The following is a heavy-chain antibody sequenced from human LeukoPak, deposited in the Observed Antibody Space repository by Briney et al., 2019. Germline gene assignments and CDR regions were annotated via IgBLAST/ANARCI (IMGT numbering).Heavy chain of an antibody. V-gene: IGHV3-21*01. J-gene: IGHJ4*02. Sequence: GGSLRLSCEVSGLTFRSYSMNWVRQAPGKGLEWVSSISSSSSYIHYADSVKGRFTISRDNAKNSVYLQMNSLRAEDTAVYYCARWYDYDSKGYNYYFDYWGQGTLVTVST. CDR3: ARWYDYDSKGYNYYFDY. D-gene: IGHD3-22*01. CDR2: ISSSSSYI. CDR1: GLTFRSYS.